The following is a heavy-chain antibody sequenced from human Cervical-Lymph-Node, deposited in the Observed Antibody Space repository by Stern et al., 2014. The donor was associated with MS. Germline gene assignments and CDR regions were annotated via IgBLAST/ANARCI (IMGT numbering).Heavy chain of an antibody. V-gene: IGHV1-69*01. D-gene: IGHD6-13*01. CDR2: IFPVFGTP. CDR3: ALSSETSDRWYSLGYDL. CDR1: GGTFSKFP. Sequence: QVESGAEVTKPGSSVKGSCKASGGTFSKFPSSWVRQAHGQGLEWIGGIFPVFGTPTYAQEFRGRVTITADVSTSTVYMELSSLRSDDTAVYYCALSSETSDRWYSLGYDLWGQGTLVTVSS. J-gene: IGHJ5*02.